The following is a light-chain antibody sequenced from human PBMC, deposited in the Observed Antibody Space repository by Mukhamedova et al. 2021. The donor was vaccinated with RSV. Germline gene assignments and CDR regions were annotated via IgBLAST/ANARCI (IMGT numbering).Light chain of an antibody. J-gene: IGKJ4*01. V-gene: IGKV1-33*01. CDR2: DAS. CDR3: QQYDSLPPYT. Sequence: WYQRRVHGRAPKLLIYDASNLETGVPSRFSGSGSGTDFTFTISTLQPEDFATYYCQQYDSLPPYTFGGGTRVEIK.